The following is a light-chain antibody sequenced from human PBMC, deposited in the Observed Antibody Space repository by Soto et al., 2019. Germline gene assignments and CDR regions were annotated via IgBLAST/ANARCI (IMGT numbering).Light chain of an antibody. CDR2: RVS. Sequence: SYEMTQPHSVSVATAQMARVTCGGNNIGSKAGHWYQQKQGKDPVFVIYRVSNRPSGIPERFSGSTPWNTAKLTISTSEAGDGADYNCHVWDSSSDHRGGFGEGTKLTVL. CDR3: HVWDSSSDHRGG. V-gene: IGLV3-12*02. CDR1: NIGSKA. J-gene: IGLJ3*02.